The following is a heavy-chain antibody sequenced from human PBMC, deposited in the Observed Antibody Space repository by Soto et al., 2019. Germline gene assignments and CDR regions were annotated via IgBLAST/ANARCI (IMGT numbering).Heavy chain of an antibody. V-gene: IGHV3-30*18. CDR3: AKERTLYYYYGMDV. J-gene: IGHJ6*02. D-gene: IGHD1-7*01. CDR1: EFTFSSYA. Sequence: GGSLRLSCAASEFTFSSYAMHWVRQAPGKGLEWVAVISYDGNNKYYADSVKGRFNISRDISKNTLYLQMNSLRAEDTAVYYCAKERTLYYYYGMDVWGQGTTVTVSS. CDR2: ISYDGNNK.